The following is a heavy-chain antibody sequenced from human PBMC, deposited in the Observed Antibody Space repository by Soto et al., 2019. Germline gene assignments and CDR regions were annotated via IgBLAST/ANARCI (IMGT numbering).Heavy chain of an antibody. V-gene: IGHV4-34*01. Sequence: PSETLSLTCAVYGGSFSVHSWTWIRQSPGKGLEWIGDINHSGRVNYSPSLKSRVTISLDTSKNQFSLTLSAVTAADTAMYYCSTRAYDTNGYYRFDPWGLGTLVTVSS. CDR3: STRAYDTNGYYRFDP. CDR2: INHSGRV. CDR1: GGSFSVHS. J-gene: IGHJ5*01. D-gene: IGHD3-22*01.